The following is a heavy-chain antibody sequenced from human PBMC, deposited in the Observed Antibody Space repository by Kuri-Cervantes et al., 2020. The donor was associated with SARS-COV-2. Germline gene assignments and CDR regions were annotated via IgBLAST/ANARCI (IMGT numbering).Heavy chain of an antibody. CDR3: ARTASTVTTNPYRYYLDY. D-gene: IGHD4-11*01. CDR2: IYYSGST. V-gene: IGHV4-61*08. CDR1: GGSISSGDYY. Sequence: SETLSLTCTVSGGSISSGDYYWSWIRQPPGKGLEWIGYIYYSGSTNYNPSLKSRVTISVDTSKNQFSLKLSSVTAADTAVYYCARTASTVTTNPYRYYLDYWGQGTLVTVSS. J-gene: IGHJ4*02.